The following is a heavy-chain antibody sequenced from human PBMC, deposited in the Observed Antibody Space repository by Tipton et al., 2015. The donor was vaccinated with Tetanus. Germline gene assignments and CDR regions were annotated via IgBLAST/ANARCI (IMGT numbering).Heavy chain of an antibody. D-gene: IGHD2-15*01. Sequence: SGFSLGNYAMHWVRQAPGKGLEWVAVSWYDGTDKYYGDSVKGRFTMSRDNSKNTLYLQMNSLRAEDTAVYYCAREADCSGGSCFSGDFDNWGQGTQVTVSS. V-gene: IGHV3-33*01. CDR3: AREADCSGGSCFSGDFDN. CDR2: SWYDGTDK. J-gene: IGHJ4*02. CDR1: GFSLGNYA.